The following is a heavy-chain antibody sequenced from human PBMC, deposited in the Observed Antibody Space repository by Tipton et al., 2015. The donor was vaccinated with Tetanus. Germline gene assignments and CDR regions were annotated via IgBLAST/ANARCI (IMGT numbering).Heavy chain of an antibody. V-gene: IGHV4-59*10. J-gene: IGHJ3*02. CDR2: VYRSGVT. D-gene: IGHD2-8*02. Sequence: TLSLTCAVYGASFSDYYWSWIRQSAGKGLEWIGRVYRSGVTTYNPSLKSRVTMSMDASRNQFSLTLTSATLADTAVYYCARVLRYSTSGGWDDAFDIWGQGTLVTVSS. CDR1: GASFSDYY. CDR3: ARVLRYSTSGGWDDAFDI.